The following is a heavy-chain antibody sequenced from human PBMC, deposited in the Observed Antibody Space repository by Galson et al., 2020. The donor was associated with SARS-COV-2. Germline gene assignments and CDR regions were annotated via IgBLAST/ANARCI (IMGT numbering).Heavy chain of an antibody. CDR3: ASHRGLGFDY. V-gene: IGHV4-59*01. CDR2: IYYSGST. J-gene: IGHJ4*02. Sequence: SETLSLTCTVSGGSISSYYWSWIRQPPGKGLEWIGYIYYSGSTNYNPSLKSRVTISVDTSKNQFSLKLSSVTAADTVVYYCASHRGLGFDYWGQGTLVTVSS. D-gene: IGHD2-21*01. CDR1: GGSISSYY.